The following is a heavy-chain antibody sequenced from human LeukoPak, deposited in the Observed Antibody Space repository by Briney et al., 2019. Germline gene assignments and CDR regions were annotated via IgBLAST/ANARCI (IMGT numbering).Heavy chain of an antibody. CDR1: GGSISSGSYY. CDR2: IYTSGST. CDR3: AAGRYCFDY. V-gene: IGHV4-61*02. J-gene: IGHJ4*02. Sequence: PSETLSLTCTVSGGSISSGSYYWSWIRQPAGKGLEWIGRIYTSGSTNYNPSLKSRVTISVDTSKNQFSLKLSSVTAADTAVYYCAAGRYCFDYWGQGTLVTVSS.